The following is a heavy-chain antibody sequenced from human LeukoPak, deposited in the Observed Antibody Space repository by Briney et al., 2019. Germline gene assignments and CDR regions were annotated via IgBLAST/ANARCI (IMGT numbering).Heavy chain of an antibody. Sequence: SETLSLTCTVSGGSISSYYWSWIRQPPGKGLEWIGYIYYSGSTNYNPSLKSRVTISVDTSKNQFSLKLSSVTAADTAVYYCARCPGTSPYYDFWSGQYYFDYWGQGTLVTVSS. V-gene: IGHV4-59*01. CDR1: GGSISSYY. D-gene: IGHD3-3*01. J-gene: IGHJ4*02. CDR2: IYYSGST. CDR3: ARCPGTSPYYDFWSGQYYFDY.